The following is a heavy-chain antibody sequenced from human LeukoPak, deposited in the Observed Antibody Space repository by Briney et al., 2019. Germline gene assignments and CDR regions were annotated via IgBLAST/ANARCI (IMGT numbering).Heavy chain of an antibody. CDR1: GFTFSSYS. D-gene: IGHD2-2*01. J-gene: IGHJ6*03. CDR3: ARGAGHCSSTSYHSYYYYYMDV. Sequence: GGSLRLSCAASGFTFSSYSMNWVRQAPGKGLVWVSSISSSSSYIYYADSVKGRFTISRDNAKNSLYLQMNSLRAEDTAVYYCARGAGHCSSTSYHSYYYYYMDVWGKGTTVTVSS. V-gene: IGHV3-21*01. CDR2: ISSSSSYI.